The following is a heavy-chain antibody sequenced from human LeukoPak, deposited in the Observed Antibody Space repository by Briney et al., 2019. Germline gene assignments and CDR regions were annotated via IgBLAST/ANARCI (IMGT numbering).Heavy chain of an antibody. V-gene: IGHV3-30*04. CDR2: ISYDGSNK. D-gene: IGHD3-22*01. CDR1: GFTFSSYA. CDR3: ARDLGQYYDTSDNWFDP. Sequence: GGSLRLSCAASGFTFSSYAMHWVRQAPGKGLEWVAVISYDGSNKYYADSVKGRFTISRDNARNSLYLQMNSLRAEDTAVYYCARDLGQYYDTSDNWFDPWGQGTLVTVSS. J-gene: IGHJ5*02.